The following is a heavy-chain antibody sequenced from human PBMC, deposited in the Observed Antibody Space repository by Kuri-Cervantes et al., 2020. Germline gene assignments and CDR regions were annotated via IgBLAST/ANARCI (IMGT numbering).Heavy chain of an antibody. Sequence: GESLKISCVASGFTFSSYWMNWVRQAPGKGLEWVSGINWNGGSTGYADSVKGRFTISRDNAKNSLYLQMNSLRAEDTALYHCARESGSGSPYWGQGTLVTVSS. CDR1: GFTFSSYW. J-gene: IGHJ4*02. D-gene: IGHD1-26*01. CDR2: INWNGGST. CDR3: ARESGSGSPY. V-gene: IGHV3-20*01.